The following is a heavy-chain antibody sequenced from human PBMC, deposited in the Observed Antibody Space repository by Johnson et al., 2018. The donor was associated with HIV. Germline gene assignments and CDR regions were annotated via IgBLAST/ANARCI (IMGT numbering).Heavy chain of an antibody. CDR1: GFTFSSYW. CDR2: IKQDGSEK. V-gene: IGHV3-7*05. CDR3: ARDQSSSWPGDAFDI. J-gene: IGHJ3*02. D-gene: IGHD6-13*01. Sequence: EVQLVESGGGLVQPGGSLRLSCAASGFTFSSYWMSWVRQAPGKGLEWVANIKQDGSEKSYVDSVKGRFTISRDNAKNSLYLQMNSLRAEDTAVYYCARDQSSSWPGDAFDIWGQGTLVTVSS.